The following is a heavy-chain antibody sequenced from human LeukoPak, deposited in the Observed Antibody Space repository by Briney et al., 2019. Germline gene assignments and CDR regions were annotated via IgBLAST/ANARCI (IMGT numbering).Heavy chain of an antibody. J-gene: IGHJ4*02. CDR1: GYTFTSYD. D-gene: IGHD6-13*01. CDR2: MNPNSGNT. Sequence: GASVKVSCKASGYTFTSYDINWVRQATGQGLEWMGWMNPNSGNTGYAQKFQGRVTMTRNTSISTAYMELSSLRSEDTAVYYCARVPSRGGSSWYKFFDYWGQGTLVTVSS. CDR3: ARVPSRGGSSWYKFFDY. V-gene: IGHV1-8*01.